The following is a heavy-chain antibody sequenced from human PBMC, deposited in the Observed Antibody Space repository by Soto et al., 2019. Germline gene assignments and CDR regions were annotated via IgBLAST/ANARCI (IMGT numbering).Heavy chain of an antibody. Sequence: PSDTLSLTCAVYGGSFSGYYWSWIRQPPGKGLEWIGEINHSGSTNYNPSLKSRVTISVDTSKNQFSLKLSSVTAADTAVYYCASSSEPFDYWGQGTLVNVSS. J-gene: IGHJ4*02. V-gene: IGHV4-34*01. CDR3: ASSSEPFDY. CDR2: INHSGST. CDR1: GGSFSGYY.